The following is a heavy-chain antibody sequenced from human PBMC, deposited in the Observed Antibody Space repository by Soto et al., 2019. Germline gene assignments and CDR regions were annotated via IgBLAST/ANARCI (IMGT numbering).Heavy chain of an antibody. D-gene: IGHD3-22*01. CDR2: IYPGDSDI. CDR1: GYSFTSYL. V-gene: IGHV5-51*01. CDR3: ASHCYYDSSYYYPTITRLPLDY. Sequence: GESLKISCKGSGYSFTSYLIAWVRQVPGKGLELMGVIYPGDSDIRYSPSFQGQVTISADKSISTAYLQWSSLKASDSAMYFCASHCYYDSSYYYPTITRLPLDYWGQGTLVTVSS. J-gene: IGHJ4*02.